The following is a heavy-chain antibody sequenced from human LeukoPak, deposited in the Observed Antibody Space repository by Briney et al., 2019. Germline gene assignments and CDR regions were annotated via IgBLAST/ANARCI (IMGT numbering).Heavy chain of an antibody. CDR2: ISYDGSNK. V-gene: IGHV3-30-3*01. J-gene: IGHJ4*02. CDR1: GFTFSSYA. Sequence: PGGSLRLSCAASGFTFSSYAMHWVRQAPGKGLEWVAVISYDGSNKYYADSVKGRFTISRDNSKNTLYLQMNSLRAEDTAVYYCARGGLVVPTLDWDWGQGTLVTVSS. D-gene: IGHD2-15*01. CDR3: ARGGLVVPTLDWD.